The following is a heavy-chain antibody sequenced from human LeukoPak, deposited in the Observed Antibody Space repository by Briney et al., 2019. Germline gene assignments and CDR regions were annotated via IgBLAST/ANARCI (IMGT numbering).Heavy chain of an antibody. Sequence: ASVKVSCKASGYPFTSYGITWVRQAPGQGREWMGWISAYTGNTNYAQKFQGRVSMTTGTSTTTAYMELRSLRSDDTAVYYCARSYSSSSNFDYWGQGTLVTVSS. D-gene: IGHD6-6*01. V-gene: IGHV1-18*01. CDR2: ISAYTGNT. J-gene: IGHJ4*02. CDR1: GYPFTSYG. CDR3: ARSYSSSSNFDY.